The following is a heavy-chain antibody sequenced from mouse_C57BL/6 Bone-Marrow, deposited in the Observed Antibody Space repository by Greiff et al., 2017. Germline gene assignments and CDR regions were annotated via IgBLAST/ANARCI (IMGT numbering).Heavy chain of an antibody. Sequence: VQVVASGAELVRPGASVTLSCKASGYTFTDYEMHWVKQTPVHGLEWIGAIDPETGGTAYNQKFKGKAILTADKSSSTAYMELRSLTSEDSAVYYCTRWGTTVVADYWGQGTTLTVSS. CDR3: TRWGTTVVADY. J-gene: IGHJ2*01. CDR1: GYTFTDYE. D-gene: IGHD1-1*01. V-gene: IGHV1-15*01. CDR2: IDPETGGT.